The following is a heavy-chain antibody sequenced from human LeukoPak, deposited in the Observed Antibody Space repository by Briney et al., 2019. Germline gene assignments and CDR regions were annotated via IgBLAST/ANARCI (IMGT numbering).Heavy chain of an antibody. D-gene: IGHD2-2*03. V-gene: IGHV3-33*01. CDR3: ARDPGYCSSTSCYPVFDY. CDR1: GFTFSSYG. Sequence: GGSLRLSCAASGFTFSSYGMHWVRQAPGKGLEWAAVIWYDGSNKYYADSVKGRFTISRDNSKNTLYLQMNSLRAEDTAVYYCARDPGYCSSTSCYPVFDYWGQGTLVTVSS. CDR2: IWYDGSNK. J-gene: IGHJ4*02.